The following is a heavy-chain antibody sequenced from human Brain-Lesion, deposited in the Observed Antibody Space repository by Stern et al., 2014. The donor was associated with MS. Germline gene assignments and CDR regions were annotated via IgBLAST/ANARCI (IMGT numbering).Heavy chain of an antibody. Sequence: VQLVESGPGLVKPSETLSLTCTVSGGSITSSSYYWGWIRQPPGRGLEYIGTVYYTGSTFYDPSLKRLVTLSVDTATNQVALKLTSVTAADTAVYYCVRPDIMGTIWNWGQGTLVTVSS. V-gene: IGHV4-39*01. CDR2: VYYTGST. CDR1: GGSITSSSYY. D-gene: IGHD1-26*01. J-gene: IGHJ4*02. CDR3: VRPDIMGTIWN.